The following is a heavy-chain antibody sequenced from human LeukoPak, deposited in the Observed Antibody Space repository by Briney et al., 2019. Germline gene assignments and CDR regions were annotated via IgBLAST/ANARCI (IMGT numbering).Heavy chain of an antibody. J-gene: IGHJ3*02. V-gene: IGHV3-30*02. CDR2: IRYDGSNK. CDR3: AKVWSGLTRDAFDI. D-gene: IGHD3-3*01. Sequence: GGSLRLSCAASGFTFSSYAMHWVRQAPGKGLEWVAFIRYDGSNKYYADSVKGRFTISRDNSKNTLYLQMNSLRAEDTAVYYCAKVWSGLTRDAFDIWGQGTMVTVSS. CDR1: GFTFSSYA.